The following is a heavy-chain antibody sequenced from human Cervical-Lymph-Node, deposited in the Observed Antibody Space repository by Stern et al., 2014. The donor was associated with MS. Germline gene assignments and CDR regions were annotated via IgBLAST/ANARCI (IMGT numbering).Heavy chain of an antibody. CDR3: ASAYSSSHYYFDY. CDR1: GFSFSRYA. D-gene: IGHD6-13*01. CDR2: IWYDGSNP. Sequence: VQLEESGGGVVQPGRSLRLSCAASGFSFSRYAMHWVRQAPGKGLEWVALIWYDGSNPYYEDSVTGRFTISRDNFKNTLYLQMNSLRAEDTAVYYCASAYSSSHYYFDYWGQGTLVTVSS. V-gene: IGHV3-33*01. J-gene: IGHJ4*02.